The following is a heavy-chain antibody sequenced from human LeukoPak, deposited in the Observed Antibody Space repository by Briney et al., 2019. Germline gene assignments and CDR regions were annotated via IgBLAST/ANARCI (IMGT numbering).Heavy chain of an antibody. V-gene: IGHV3-9*01. CDR2: ISWNSGSI. Sequence: GGSLRLTCAASGFTFDDYAMPWVRQAPGKGLEWVSGISWNSGSIGYADSVKGRFTISRDNAKNSLYLQMNSLRAEDTALYYCAASSPVDYWGQGTLVTVSS. J-gene: IGHJ4*02. D-gene: IGHD6-13*01. CDR1: GFTFDDYA. CDR3: AASSPVDY.